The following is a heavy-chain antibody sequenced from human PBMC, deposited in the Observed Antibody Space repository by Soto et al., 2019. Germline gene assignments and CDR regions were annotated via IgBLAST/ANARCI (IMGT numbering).Heavy chain of an antibody. J-gene: IGHJ4*02. V-gene: IGHV4-30-2*01. CDR2: IYHSGST. Sequence: SETLSLTCAVSGGSISSGGYSWSWIRQPPGKGLEWIGYIYHSGSTYYNPSLKSRVTISVDRCKNQFSLKLSSVTAADTAVYYCARYDFWSEVFDYWGQGTLVTVSS. D-gene: IGHD3-3*01. CDR1: GGSISSGGYS. CDR3: ARYDFWSEVFDY.